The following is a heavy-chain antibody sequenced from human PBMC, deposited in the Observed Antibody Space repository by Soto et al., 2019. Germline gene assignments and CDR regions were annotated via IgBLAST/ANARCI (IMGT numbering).Heavy chain of an antibody. D-gene: IGHD2-15*01. CDR2: IFSNDEK. J-gene: IGHJ6*02. CDR3: ARMVVVVVAATHYYYYYGMDV. CDR1: GFSLSNARMG. Sequence: QVTLKESGPVLVKPTETLTLTCTVSGFSLSNARMGVSWIRQPPGKALEWLAHIFSNDEKSYSTSLKSRLTIYKATSKSQVVLTMTNIDPVDTATYSCARMVVVVVAATHYYYYYGMDVWGQGTTVTVSS. V-gene: IGHV2-26*01.